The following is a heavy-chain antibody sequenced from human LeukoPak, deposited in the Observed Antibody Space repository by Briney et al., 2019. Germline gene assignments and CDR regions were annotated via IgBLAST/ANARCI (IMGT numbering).Heavy chain of an antibody. Sequence: SETLSLTCTVSGGSISSYYWSWIRQPPGKGLEWIGYIYYSGSTNYNPSLKSRVTISVDTSKNQFSLKLSSVTAADTAVYYCATLAVAGATDYWGQGTLVTVSS. CDR2: IYYSGST. D-gene: IGHD6-19*01. CDR3: ATLAVAGATDY. J-gene: IGHJ4*02. CDR1: GGSISSYY. V-gene: IGHV4-59*01.